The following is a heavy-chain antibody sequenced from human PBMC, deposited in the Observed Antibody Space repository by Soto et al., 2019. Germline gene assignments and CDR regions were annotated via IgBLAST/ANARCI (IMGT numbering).Heavy chain of an antibody. D-gene: IGHD3-10*01. Sequence: GGSLRLSCAASGFTFSSYSMNWVRQAPGKGLEWVSSISSSSSYIYYADSVKGRFTISRDNAKNSLYPQMNSLRAEDTAVYYCAKHYGSGNYYYYGMDVWGQGTTVTVSS. CDR2: ISSSSSYI. CDR1: GFTFSSYS. V-gene: IGHV3-21*01. CDR3: AKHYGSGNYYYYGMDV. J-gene: IGHJ6*02.